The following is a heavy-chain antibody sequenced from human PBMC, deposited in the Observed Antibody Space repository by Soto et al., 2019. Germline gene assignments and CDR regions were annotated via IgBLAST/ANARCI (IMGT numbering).Heavy chain of an antibody. Sequence: VKVSCKASGGTFSSYAISWVRQAPGQGLEWMGGIIPIFGTANYAQKFQGRVTITADESTSTAYMELSSLRSEDTAVYYCAYRIAAAGDRWFDPWGQGTLVTVSS. V-gene: IGHV1-69*13. D-gene: IGHD6-13*01. CDR1: GGTFSSYA. CDR3: AYRIAAAGDRWFDP. J-gene: IGHJ5*02. CDR2: IIPIFGTA.